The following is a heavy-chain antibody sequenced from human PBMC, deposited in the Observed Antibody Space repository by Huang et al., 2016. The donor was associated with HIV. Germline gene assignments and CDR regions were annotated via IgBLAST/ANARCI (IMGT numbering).Heavy chain of an antibody. Sequence: EVQLVESGGGLVQPGGSLRLSCAASGFIFSSYDMQWVRQVKGKGLEGFSSIGTAGDTYYPGSVKGRFTISRDNAKNSWYLQMNSLRAGDTAMYYCARVGDYGDYSCDHWGQGTLVTVSP. J-gene: IGHJ4*02. V-gene: IGHV3-13*01. CDR1: GFIFSSYD. CDR2: IGTAGDT. D-gene: IGHD4-17*01. CDR3: ARVGDYGDYSCDH.